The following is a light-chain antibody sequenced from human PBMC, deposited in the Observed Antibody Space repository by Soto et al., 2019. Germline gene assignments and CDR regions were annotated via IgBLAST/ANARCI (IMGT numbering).Light chain of an antibody. Sequence: EIVLTQSPGTLSLSPGERATLSCRASQSVSSSYLAWYQQKPGQAPRLLIYGAYSRATGIPDRFSGSGSGTDFTLTNSRLGPEDFAVYYCQQYGSSRTFGQGTKVEIK. CDR1: QSVSSSY. J-gene: IGKJ1*01. CDR3: QQYGSSRT. CDR2: GAY. V-gene: IGKV3-20*01.